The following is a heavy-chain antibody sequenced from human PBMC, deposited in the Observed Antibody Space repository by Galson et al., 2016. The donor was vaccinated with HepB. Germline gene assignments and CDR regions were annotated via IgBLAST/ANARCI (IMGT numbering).Heavy chain of an antibody. V-gene: IGHV3-30*18. Sequence: SLRLSCAASGFTFSSYGMHWVRQAPGKGLEWVAFISHDGSNKKYADSVKGRFTISRDNSKKTLYLQMNSLRAEDTAVYYCAKDGRIYCSSASCHDHFHYWGQGTLVTVSS. CDR3: AKDGRIYCSSASCHDHFHY. CDR2: ISHDGSNK. CDR1: GFTFSSYG. J-gene: IGHJ4*02. D-gene: IGHD2-2*01.